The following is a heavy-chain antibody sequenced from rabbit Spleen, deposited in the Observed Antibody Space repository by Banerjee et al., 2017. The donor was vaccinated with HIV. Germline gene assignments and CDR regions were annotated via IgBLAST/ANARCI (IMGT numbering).Heavy chain of an antibody. CDR1: GFDFSNSDY. V-gene: IGHV1S40*01. Sequence: QSLEESGGDLVKPGASLTLTCKASGFDFSNSDYMCWVRQAPGKGLEWISCIVGSTSGFSYPPARARGPFPIPQTPSDPVALQITSPTGADPAPYFCARDSASSFSSYGMDPWGPGTLVTV. D-gene: IGHD6-1*01. CDR3: ARDSASSFSSYGMDP. CDR2: IVGSTSGFS. J-gene: IGHJ6*02.